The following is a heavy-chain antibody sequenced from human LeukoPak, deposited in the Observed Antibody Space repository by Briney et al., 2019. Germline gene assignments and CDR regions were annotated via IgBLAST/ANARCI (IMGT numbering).Heavy chain of an antibody. Sequence: GGSLRLSCAAYGFTFDDYAMHWVRQAPGKGLEWVSGISWNSGSIGYADSVKGRFTISRDNAKNSLYLQMNSLRAEDTALYYCAKAPHHYDSSGYHYYYGMDVWGQGTTVTVSS. J-gene: IGHJ6*02. V-gene: IGHV3-9*01. CDR3: AKAPHHYDSSGYHYYYGMDV. D-gene: IGHD3-22*01. CDR1: GFTFDDYA. CDR2: ISWNSGSI.